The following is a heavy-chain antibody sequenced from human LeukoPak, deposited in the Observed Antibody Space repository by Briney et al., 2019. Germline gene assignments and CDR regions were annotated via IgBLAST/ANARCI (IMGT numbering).Heavy chain of an antibody. J-gene: IGHJ6*02. CDR1: GFTFSSYE. V-gene: IGHV3-48*03. D-gene: IGHD7-27*01. CDR2: ISSSGSTI. CDR3: ARDQRNWEAHYYYGMDV. Sequence: GGSLRLSCAASGFTFSSYEMNWVRQAPGKGLEWVSYISSSGSTIYYADSVKGRFTISRDNAKNSLYLQMNSLRAEDTAVYYCARDQRNWEAHYYYGMDVWGQGTTVTVSS.